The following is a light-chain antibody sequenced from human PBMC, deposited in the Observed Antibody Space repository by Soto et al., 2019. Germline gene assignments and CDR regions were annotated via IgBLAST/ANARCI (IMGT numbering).Light chain of an antibody. CDR1: QSVSSY. Sequence: EIVLTQSPATLSLSPGERATLSCRASQSVSSYLAWYQQKPGQAPRLLIYDASNRATGIPARFSGSGSGTDFTLTISSLEPDDFAVYYCQQRSNWRLTFGGGTKVEIK. J-gene: IGKJ4*01. CDR2: DAS. V-gene: IGKV3-11*01. CDR3: QQRSNWRLT.